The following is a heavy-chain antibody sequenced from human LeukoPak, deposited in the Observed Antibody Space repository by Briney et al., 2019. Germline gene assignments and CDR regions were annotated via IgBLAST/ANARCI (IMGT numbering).Heavy chain of an antibody. CDR2: IYYGGST. Sequence: PSETLSLTCIVSGGSISTYYWSWIRQPPGKGLEWIGYIYYGGSTNYNPSLKSRVTISVDTSKNQFSLKLSSVTAADTAVYYCARSLGSGNYFDYWGQGTLVTVSS. CDR3: ARSLGSGNYFDY. CDR1: GGSISTYY. V-gene: IGHV4-59*01. D-gene: IGHD3-10*01. J-gene: IGHJ4*02.